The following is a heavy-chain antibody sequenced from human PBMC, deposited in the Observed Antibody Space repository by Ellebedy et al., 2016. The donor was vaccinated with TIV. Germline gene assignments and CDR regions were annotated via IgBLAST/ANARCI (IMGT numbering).Heavy chain of an antibody. V-gene: IGHV4-61*01. Sequence: MPGGSLRLSCSVSGGSVSSGRSYWSWVRQPPGQGLEWIGYITWRGSTNYNPTLKSRITISMDTSQNQIALMVRSVTAADTAIYYCAREEGFRGAWFDPWGQGTLVIVSS. CDR1: GGSVSSGRSY. D-gene: IGHD1-26*01. J-gene: IGHJ5*02. CDR3: AREEGFRGAWFDP. CDR2: ITWRGST.